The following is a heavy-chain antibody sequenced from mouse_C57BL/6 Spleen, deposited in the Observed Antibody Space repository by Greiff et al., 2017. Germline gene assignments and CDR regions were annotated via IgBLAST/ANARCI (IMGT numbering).Heavy chain of an antibody. Sequence: QVQLQQPGAELVMPGASVKLSCKASGYTFTSYWMHWVKQRPGQGLEWIGEIDPSDSYTNYNQKFKGKSTLTVDKSSSTAYMQLSSLRSEDSAVYYCASPSTGTRGYFDVWGTGTTVTVSS. J-gene: IGHJ1*03. CDR1: GYTFTSYW. D-gene: IGHD4-1*02. V-gene: IGHV1-69*01. CDR2: IDPSDSYT. CDR3: ASPSTGTRGYFDV.